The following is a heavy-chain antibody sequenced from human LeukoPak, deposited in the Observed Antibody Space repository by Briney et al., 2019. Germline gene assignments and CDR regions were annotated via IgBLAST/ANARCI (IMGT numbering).Heavy chain of an antibody. D-gene: IGHD3-22*01. CDR2: IYYSGST. Sequence: SETLSLTCTVSGGSISSYYWSWIRQPPGKGLEWIGYIYYSGSTNYNPSLKSRVTISVDTSKNQFSLRLSSVTAADTAVYYCARNYYDSSGYHIEYYFDYWGQGTLVTVSS. J-gene: IGHJ4*02. CDR1: GGSISSYY. CDR3: ARNYYDSSGYHIEYYFDY. V-gene: IGHV4-59*08.